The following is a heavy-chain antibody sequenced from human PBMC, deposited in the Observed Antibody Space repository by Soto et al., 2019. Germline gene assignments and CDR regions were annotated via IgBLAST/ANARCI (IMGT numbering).Heavy chain of an antibody. J-gene: IGHJ6*02. V-gene: IGHV1-69*13. CDR3: ARAFRGRVDYYYGMDV. CDR2: IIPIFGTA. D-gene: IGHD2-21*01. Sequence: PVKVSLEASFATVRSYALSWVRQAPGKGLEWMGGIIPIFGTANYAQKFQGRVTITADESTSTAYMELSSLRSEDTAVYYCARAFRGRVDYYYGMDVWGQGTKVTVS. CDR1: FATVRSYA.